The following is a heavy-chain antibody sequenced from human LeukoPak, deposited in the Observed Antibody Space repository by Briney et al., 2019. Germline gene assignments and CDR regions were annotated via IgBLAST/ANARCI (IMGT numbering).Heavy chain of an antibody. V-gene: IGHV3-23*01. J-gene: IGHJ4*02. Sequence: GGSLRLSCAAPGFTFSSYAMAWVRQAPGKGLEWVSAISGSGAYTYYADSVKGRFAISRVSSKNTLYLQMNSLRAEDTAIYYCAKDIGPDYGDYLDYWGQGTLVTVSS. CDR2: ISGSGAYT. CDR1: GFTFSSYA. CDR3: AKDIGPDYGDYLDY. D-gene: IGHD4-17*01.